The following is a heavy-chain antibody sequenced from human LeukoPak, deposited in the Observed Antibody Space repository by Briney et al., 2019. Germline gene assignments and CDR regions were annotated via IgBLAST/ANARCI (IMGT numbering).Heavy chain of an antibody. CDR1: GTSISSLY. CDR3: ARHRAYSSSSPFDC. J-gene: IGHJ4*02. D-gene: IGHD6-6*01. Sequence: PSETLSLTCSVSGTSISSLYWSWIRQPPGKGLEWIGYIYYTGSTNYNPSLKSPVTIFVDTSKNQFSLRLSSVTAADTAVYYCARHRAYSSSSPFDCWGQGTLVTVSS. CDR2: IYYTGST. V-gene: IGHV4-59*08.